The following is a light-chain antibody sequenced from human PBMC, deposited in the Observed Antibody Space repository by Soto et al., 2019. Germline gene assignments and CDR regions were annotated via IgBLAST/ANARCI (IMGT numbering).Light chain of an antibody. CDR3: LHDYNYPQT. Sequence: IQMTQSPSSSSASVGDRVTITCRASQGIRSDLGWYQQKPGEVPRLLIYNASTLQSGVPSRFSGSASGAVFTLTISSLQPEDSATYYCLHDYNYPQTFGQGTKVDIK. CDR2: NAS. V-gene: IGKV1-6*01. J-gene: IGKJ1*01. CDR1: QGIRSD.